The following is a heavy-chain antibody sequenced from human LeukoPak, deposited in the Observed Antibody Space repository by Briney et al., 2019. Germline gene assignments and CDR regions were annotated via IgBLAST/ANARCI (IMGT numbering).Heavy chain of an antibody. Sequence: SETLSLTCTVSGYSLRSGYYWGWIRQPPGKGLECHGCIYHSVTTTYNPSLQSRVFISVDPSKNQFSLDFTFLTAAGAVVYCCATYSDITGSCDYWGQGTLVSVSS. CDR2: IYHSVTT. J-gene: IGHJ4*02. CDR1: GYSLRSGYY. V-gene: IGHV4-38-2*02. D-gene: IGHD3-22*01. CDR3: ATYSDITGSCDY.